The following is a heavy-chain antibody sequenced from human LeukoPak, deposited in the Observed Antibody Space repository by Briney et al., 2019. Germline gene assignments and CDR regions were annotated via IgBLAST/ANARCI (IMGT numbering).Heavy chain of an antibody. J-gene: IGHJ4*02. V-gene: IGHV3-20*04. Sequence: GGSLRLSCAASGFTFSSYWMSWVRQAPGKGLEWVSGINGNGGSRGYAASVKGRFTISRDDFSGIAYLQMNSLNIEDTAVYYCTRDQTPYYWGQGTLVTVSS. CDR1: GFTFSSYW. CDR2: INGNGGSR. CDR3: TRDQTPYY.